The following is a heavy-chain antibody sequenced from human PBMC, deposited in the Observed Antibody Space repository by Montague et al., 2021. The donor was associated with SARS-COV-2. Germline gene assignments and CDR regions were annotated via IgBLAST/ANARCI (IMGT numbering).Heavy chain of an antibody. CDR3: ARKMCSSFDV. V-gene: IGHV6-1*01. J-gene: IGHJ3*01. Sequence: VSPGASLSSDSLSWHWIRQSPSRGLEWLASTYYRSTWYNDSAPSVSGRATVKPNTSKHQFSLHLDSGTPEDTALYFCARKMCSSFDVWGKGTMVIVSS. CDR2: TYYRSTWYN. D-gene: IGHD3-10*02. CDR1: GASLSSDSLS.